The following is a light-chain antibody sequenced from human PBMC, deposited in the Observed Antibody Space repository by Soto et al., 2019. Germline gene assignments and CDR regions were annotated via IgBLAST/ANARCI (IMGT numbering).Light chain of an antibody. J-gene: IGKJ1*01. V-gene: IGKV3-20*01. CDR2: GAS. Sequence: EIVWAQSPDTLCVSPGERATLSCRASQTVSSNFLAWYQQRPGQAPRLLIYGASSRAAGIPDRFSGSGSGTDFTLTISRLEPEDLAVYYCQQYGSSPETFGQGTKVDIK. CDR3: QQYGSSPET. CDR1: QTVSSNF.